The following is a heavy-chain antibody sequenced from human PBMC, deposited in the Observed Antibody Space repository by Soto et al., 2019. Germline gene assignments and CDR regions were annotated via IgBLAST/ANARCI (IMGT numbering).Heavy chain of an antibody. V-gene: IGHV2-5*01. Sequence: QITLKESGPTLAKPTQTLTLTCTFSGFSLTTSGVGVGWIRQPPGKALEWLALIYWYDDKRYSPSLKSRLTNANDTSKNQFVLTMTNMDPVDTATYYCAHRIEVAGALGWFDPWGQGTLVTVSS. D-gene: IGHD6-19*01. CDR2: IYWYDDK. CDR3: AHRIEVAGALGWFDP. CDR1: GFSLTTSGVG. J-gene: IGHJ5*02.